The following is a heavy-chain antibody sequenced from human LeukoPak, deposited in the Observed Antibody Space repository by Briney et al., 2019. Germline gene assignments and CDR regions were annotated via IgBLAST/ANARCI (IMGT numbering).Heavy chain of an antibody. Sequence: GASVKVSCKASGYTFTSYYMHWVRQAPGQGLEWMGIVNPSGGSTSYAQKFQGRVTMTRDTSTSTAYMELSSLRSEDTAVYSCARGATDAFDIWGQGTMVTVSS. CDR1: GYTFTSYY. CDR2: VNPSGGST. CDR3: ARGATDAFDI. D-gene: IGHD1-26*01. J-gene: IGHJ3*02. V-gene: IGHV1-46*01.